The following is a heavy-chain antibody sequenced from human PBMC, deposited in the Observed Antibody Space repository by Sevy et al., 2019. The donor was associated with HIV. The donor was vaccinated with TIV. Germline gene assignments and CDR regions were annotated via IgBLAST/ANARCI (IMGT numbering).Heavy chain of an antibody. V-gene: IGHV3-23*01. CDR1: GFSFDSYG. CDR2: ISGSGTRT. D-gene: IGHD3-22*01. J-gene: IGHJ6*03. Sequence: GGSLRLSCAVSGFSFDSYGMTWVRQAPGKGLEWVSGISGSGTRTYYADSVKGRFIISRDNSKNTLYLQMNSLRSEDTDIDYCAKGGGGHYDPDEIGYYFYYYNMDVWGKGTTVTVSS. CDR3: AKGGGGHYDPDEIGYYFYYYNMDV.